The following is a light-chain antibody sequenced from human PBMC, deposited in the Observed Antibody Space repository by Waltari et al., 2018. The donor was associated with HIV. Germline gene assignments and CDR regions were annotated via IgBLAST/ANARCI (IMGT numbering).Light chain of an antibody. CDR2: ETS. V-gene: IGKV1-5*03. CDR1: HDISDW. Sequence: IQMTQSPSTLSASVGDSVTMTCRATHDISDWLAWYQHKPGTAPRLLIYETSTLESGVPSRFSGSDSGTDFSLTINSLQPEDFATYYCQQYNRYYSWAFGQGTRVEV. J-gene: IGKJ1*01. CDR3: QQYNRYYSWA.